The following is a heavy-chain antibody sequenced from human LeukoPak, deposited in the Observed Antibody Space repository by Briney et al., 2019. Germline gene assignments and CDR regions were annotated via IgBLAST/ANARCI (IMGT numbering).Heavy chain of an antibody. CDR1: GFTFSRYW. Sequence: GGSLRLSCAASGFTFSRYWMSWVRQAPGKGLEWVANIKQDGSEKYYVDSVKGRFTISRDNAKNSLYLQMNSLRAEDTAVYYCAREAAGDYWGQGTLVTVSS. CDR3: AREAAGDY. CDR2: IKQDGSEK. J-gene: IGHJ4*02. D-gene: IGHD6-25*01. V-gene: IGHV3-7*01.